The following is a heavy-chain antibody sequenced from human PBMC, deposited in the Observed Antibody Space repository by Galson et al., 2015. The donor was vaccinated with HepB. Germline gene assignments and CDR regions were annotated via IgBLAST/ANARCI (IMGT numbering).Heavy chain of an antibody. Sequence: SVKVSCKVSGGTFNSYAISWVRLAPGQRLEWMGGVIPIFGATDYAQKFQGRVTITADDSTGTVYMQLDRLRYDDTAVYYCARPLGFCSNSSCYTGYYGMDVWGQGTTVTVSS. CDR2: VIPIFGAT. CDR1: GGTFNSYA. J-gene: IGHJ6*02. CDR3: ARPLGFCSNSSCYTGYYGMDV. V-gene: IGHV1-69*13. D-gene: IGHD2-2*02.